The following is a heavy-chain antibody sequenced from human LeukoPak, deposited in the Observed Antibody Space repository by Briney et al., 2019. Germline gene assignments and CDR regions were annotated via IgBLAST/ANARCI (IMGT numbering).Heavy chain of an antibody. CDR1: GYTFKNYG. J-gene: IGHJ4*02. CDR2: ITPFNGNR. V-gene: IGHV1-18*01. CDR3: ARDDCSGGTCSVAFDF. D-gene: IGHD2-15*01. Sequence: ASVKVSCRASGYTFKNYGISWVRLAPGVGLEWLGWITPFNGNRIYAWKFQDRVTMNTDTSTNTADLELRGLTSDDTAIYYCARDDCSGGTCSVAFDFWGQGTHVTVSS.